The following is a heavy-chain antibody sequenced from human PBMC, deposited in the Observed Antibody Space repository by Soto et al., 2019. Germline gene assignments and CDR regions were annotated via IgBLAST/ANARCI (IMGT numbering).Heavy chain of an antibody. CDR1: GGSISSSSYY. CDR2: IYYSGST. V-gene: IGHV4-39*01. CDR3: AGTVTTPYYFDY. J-gene: IGHJ4*02. Sequence: QLQLQESGPGLVKPSETLSLTCTVSGGSISSSSYYWGWIRQPPGKGLEWIGSIYYSGSTYYNPSLKSRVTISVDTSKNQFSLKLSSVTAADTAVYYCAGTVTTPYYFDYWGQGTLVTVSS. D-gene: IGHD4-17*01.